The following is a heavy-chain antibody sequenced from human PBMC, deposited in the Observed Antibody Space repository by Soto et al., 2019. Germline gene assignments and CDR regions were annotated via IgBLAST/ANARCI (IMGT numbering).Heavy chain of an antibody. CDR1: GFAFSNYG. J-gene: IGHJ4*02. D-gene: IGHD1-20*01. V-gene: IGHV3-30*18. CDR2: ISYDGSKK. CDR3: AKGRYVSYFDH. Sequence: QVQLVESGGGVVQPGRSLRLSCAASGFAFSNYGIHWVRQAPGKGLQWVAFISYDGSKKYYADSVKGRFTISRDNSKNTLYLQMNSLRADDTAVSYCAKGRYVSYFDHWGQGTLVTVSS.